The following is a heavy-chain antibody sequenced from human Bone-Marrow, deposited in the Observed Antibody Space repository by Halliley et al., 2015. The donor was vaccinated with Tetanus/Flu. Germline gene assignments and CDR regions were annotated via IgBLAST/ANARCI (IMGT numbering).Heavy chain of an antibody. CDR1: GDSMTSRNYY. V-gene: IGHV4-39*01. J-gene: IGHJ2*01. D-gene: IGHD5-18*01. CDR3: ARLYTAVGNRYFDP. Sequence: TLSLTCTVSGDSMTSRNYYWAWVRQSPGKGLEWIGSVFYTGSPSYNPSLKSRLTMAVDTSMNQFSLQLTSVTAADTSLYYCARLYTAVGNRYFDPWGRGTLVSVSS. CDR2: VFYTGSP.